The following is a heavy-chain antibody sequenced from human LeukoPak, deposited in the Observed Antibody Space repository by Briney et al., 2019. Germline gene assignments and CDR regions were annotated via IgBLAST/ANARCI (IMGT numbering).Heavy chain of an antibody. CDR3: ARQWAWGGPDFRYSGSYWLRVFDY. D-gene: IGHD1-26*01. J-gene: IGHJ4*02. Sequence: GESLKISCKGSGYSFTSYWIGWVRQMPGKGLEWMGIIYPGDSDTRFSPSFQGQVTISADKSISTAYLQWSSLKASDTAMYYCARQWAWGGPDFRYSGSYWLRVFDYWGQGTLVTVSS. CDR2: IYPGDSDT. V-gene: IGHV5-51*01. CDR1: GYSFTSYW.